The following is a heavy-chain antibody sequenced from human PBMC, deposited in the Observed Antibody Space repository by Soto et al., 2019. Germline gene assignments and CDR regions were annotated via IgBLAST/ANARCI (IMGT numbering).Heavy chain of an antibody. D-gene: IGHD6-13*01. Sequence: PGGSLRLSCAASGFTFSSYAMHWVRQAPGKGLEWVAVISYDGSNKYYADAVKGRFTISRDNSKNTLYLQMNSLRAEDTAVYYCARDRQQLGLYYYYGMDVWGQGTTVTVSS. CDR1: GFTFSSYA. CDR2: ISYDGSNK. J-gene: IGHJ6*02. CDR3: ARDRQQLGLYYYYGMDV. V-gene: IGHV3-30-3*01.